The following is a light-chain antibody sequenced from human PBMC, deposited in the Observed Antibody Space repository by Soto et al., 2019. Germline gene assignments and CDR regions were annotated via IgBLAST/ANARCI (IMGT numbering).Light chain of an antibody. J-gene: IGLJ1*01. CDR2: NVS. V-gene: IGLV2-14*03. CDR3: TSYTSSSTYV. Sequence: QSALPHPPSCSGPPDQSITISCPETTSDFNYYNSVSWYQHHPGKAPQLLIYNVSNRPSGVSSRFSGSKSGNTASLTISGLQAEDEADYYCTSYTSSSTYVFGTGTKVTVL. CDR1: TSDFNYYNS.